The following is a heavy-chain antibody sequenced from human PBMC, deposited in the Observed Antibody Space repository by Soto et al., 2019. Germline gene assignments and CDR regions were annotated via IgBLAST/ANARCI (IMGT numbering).Heavy chain of an antibody. V-gene: IGHV3-23*01. CDR2: LSVSGGTT. CDR3: ATVGMTTTHFDY. Sequence: LXLSCSASGFTFSHYAMSWFRQAPVKGLEWVSALSVSGGTTYYAGSVKGRFTISRDNSKNTLYLQMNSLRAEDTAVYYCATVGMTTTHFDYWGHGTLVTSPQ. D-gene: IGHD3-22*01. J-gene: IGHJ4*01. CDR1: GFTFSHYA.